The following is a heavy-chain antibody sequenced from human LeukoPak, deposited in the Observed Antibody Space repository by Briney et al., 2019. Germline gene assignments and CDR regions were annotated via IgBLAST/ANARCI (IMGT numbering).Heavy chain of an antibody. J-gene: IGHJ6*04. CDR1: GFTFGDYS. CDR2: ISSSGSTI. D-gene: IGHD3-10*02. CDR3: AELGITMIGGV. Sequence: PGGSLRLSCTASGFTFGDYSMNWVRPAPGKGLEWVSYISSSGSTIYYADSVKGRFTISRDNAKNSLYLQMNSLRAEDTAVYYCAELGITMIGGVWGKGTTVTISS. V-gene: IGHV3-48*03.